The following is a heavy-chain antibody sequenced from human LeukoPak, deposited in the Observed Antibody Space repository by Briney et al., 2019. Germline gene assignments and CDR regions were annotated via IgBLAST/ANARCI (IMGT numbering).Heavy chain of an antibody. J-gene: IGHJ4*02. D-gene: IGHD2-21*01. CDR3: VRDISRGVVWPDY. CDR1: GFTFDDYA. V-gene: IGHV3-9*01. Sequence: GGSLRLSCAVSGFTFDDYAMHWVRQAPGKGLEWVAGISWNSETIEYADSVKGRFTISRDNAKNCLYLQMNSLRPEDTALYYCVRDISRGVVWPDYWGQGTLITVSS. CDR2: ISWNSETI.